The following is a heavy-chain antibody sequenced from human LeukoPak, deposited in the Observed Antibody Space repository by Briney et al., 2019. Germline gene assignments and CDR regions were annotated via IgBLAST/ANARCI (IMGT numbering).Heavy chain of an antibody. CDR3: ARTGDSSSWRGNWFDP. V-gene: IGHV4-4*07. CDR1: GGSISSYY. CDR2: IYTSGST. Sequence: SETLSLTCTVSGGSISSYYWSWIRQPAGKGLEWIGRIYTSGSTNYNPSLKSRVTMSVDTSKNQFSLKLSSVTAADTAVYYCARTGDSSSWRGNWFDPWGQGTLVTVSS. D-gene: IGHD6-13*01. J-gene: IGHJ5*02.